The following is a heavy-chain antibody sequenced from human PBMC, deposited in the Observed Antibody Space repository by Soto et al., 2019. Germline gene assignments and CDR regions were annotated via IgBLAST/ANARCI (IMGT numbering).Heavy chain of an antibody. CDR3: ARGRYGDY. V-gene: IGHV1-18*01. D-gene: IGHD1-1*01. Sequence: QVHLVQSGAEVKKPGASVKVSCKGSGYGFTTYGITWVRQAPGQGLEWMAWISAHNGNTNYAQKLQGRVTVTRDTCTSTAYMELRSLRSDDAAVYYCARGRYGDYWGQGALVTVSA. CDR2: ISAHNGNT. CDR1: GYGFTTYG. J-gene: IGHJ4*02.